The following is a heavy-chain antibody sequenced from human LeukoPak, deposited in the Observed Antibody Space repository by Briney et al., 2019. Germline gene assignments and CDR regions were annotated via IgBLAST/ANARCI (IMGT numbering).Heavy chain of an antibody. CDR1: GFTFSSYA. Sequence: GGSLGLSCAASGFTFSSYAMSWVRQAPGKGLEWVSAISGSGGSTYYADSVKGRFTISRDNSKNTLYLQMNSLRAEDTAVYYCAKVSGSGWIFDYWGQGTLVTVSS. D-gene: IGHD6-19*01. J-gene: IGHJ4*02. V-gene: IGHV3-23*01. CDR2: ISGSGGST. CDR3: AKVSGSGWIFDY.